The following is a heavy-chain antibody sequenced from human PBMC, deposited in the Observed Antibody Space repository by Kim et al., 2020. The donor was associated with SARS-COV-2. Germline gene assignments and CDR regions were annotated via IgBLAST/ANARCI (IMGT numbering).Heavy chain of an antibody. CDR2: ISGSGGST. CDR3: AKDRETGLEPELYSHDY. V-gene: IGHV3-23*01. D-gene: IGHD3-3*01. J-gene: IGHJ4*02. Sequence: GGSLRLSCAASGFTFSSYAMSWVRQAPGKGLEWVSAISGSGGSTYYADSVKGRFTISRDNSKNTLYLQMNSLRAEDTAVYYCAKDRETGLEPELYSHDYWGQGTLVTVSS. CDR1: GFTFSSYA.